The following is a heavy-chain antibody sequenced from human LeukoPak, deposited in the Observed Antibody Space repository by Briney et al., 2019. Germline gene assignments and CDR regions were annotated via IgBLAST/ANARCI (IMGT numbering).Heavy chain of an antibody. CDR1: GYTFTSYG. CDR3: AREGPVSRWELLRFDY. J-gene: IGHJ4*02. Sequence: ASVKVSCKASGYTFTSYGISWVRQAPGQGLEWVGWISAYNGNTNYAQKLQGRVTMTTDTSTSTAYMELRSLRSDDTTVYYCAREGPVSRWELLRFDYWGQGTLVTVSS. CDR2: ISAYNGNT. V-gene: IGHV1-18*01. D-gene: IGHD1-26*01.